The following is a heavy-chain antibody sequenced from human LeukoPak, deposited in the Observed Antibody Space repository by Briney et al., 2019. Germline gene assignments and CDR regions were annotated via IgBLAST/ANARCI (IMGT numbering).Heavy chain of an antibody. CDR1: GASISNSAYY. CDR2: VHYSGST. J-gene: IGHJ5*02. CDR3: ARLFFVIDT. D-gene: IGHD3-3*01. Sequence: SETLSLTCTVSGASISNSAYYWLWIRQPPGEGLECIGTVHYSGSTFYNPSLKSRVNISVDTSKNQFSLQLSSVTAADTAVYYCARLFFVIDTWGQGTMVTVSS. V-gene: IGHV4-39*01.